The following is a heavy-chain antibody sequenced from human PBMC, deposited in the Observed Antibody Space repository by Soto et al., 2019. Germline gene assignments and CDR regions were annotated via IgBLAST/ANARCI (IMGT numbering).Heavy chain of an antibody. D-gene: IGHD3-3*01. Sequence: ASVKVSCKVAGYTLTELSMHWVRQAPGKGLEWMGGFDPEDGETIYAQKFQGRVTMTEDTSTDTAYMELSSLRSEDTAVYYCATLRLLEWFHPGCYGMDVWGQGTTVTVSS. V-gene: IGHV1-24*01. J-gene: IGHJ6*02. CDR2: FDPEDGET. CDR3: ATLRLLEWFHPGCYGMDV. CDR1: GYTLTELS.